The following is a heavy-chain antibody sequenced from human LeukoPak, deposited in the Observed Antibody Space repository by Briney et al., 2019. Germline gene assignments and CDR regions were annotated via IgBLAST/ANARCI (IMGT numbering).Heavy chain of an antibody. J-gene: IGHJ4*02. D-gene: IGHD3-9*01. CDR2: IYYSGST. V-gene: IGHV4-59*01. CDR3: AREGGYYDILTGYYTSRSFDY. CDR1: GGSISSYY. Sequence: SETLSLTCNVSGGSISSYYWSWIRQPPGKGLEWIGYIYYSGSTNYNPSLKSRVTISVDTSKNQFSLKLSSVTAADTAVYYCAREGGYYDILTGYYTSRSFDYWGQGTLVTVSS.